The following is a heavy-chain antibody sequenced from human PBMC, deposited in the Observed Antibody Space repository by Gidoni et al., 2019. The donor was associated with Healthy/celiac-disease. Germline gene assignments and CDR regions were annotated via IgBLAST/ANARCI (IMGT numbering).Heavy chain of an antibody. CDR2: IYSGGST. CDR3: ARDGYSSSSGLPDY. D-gene: IGHD6-6*01. Sequence: DVQLVESGGGLIQPGGSLSLSCAASGFTVSSNYMSWFRQAPGKGLEWVSVIYSGGSTYYADSVKGRFTISRDNSKNTLYLQMNSLRAEDTAVYYCARDGYSSSSGLPDYWGQGTLVTVSS. J-gene: IGHJ4*02. CDR1: GFTVSSNY. V-gene: IGHV3-53*01.